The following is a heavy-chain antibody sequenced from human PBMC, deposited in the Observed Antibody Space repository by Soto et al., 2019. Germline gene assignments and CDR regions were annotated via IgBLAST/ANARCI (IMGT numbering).Heavy chain of an antibody. J-gene: IGHJ6*02. CDR3: AKHSGSSEYYGTDV. CDR2: ISESAGTT. V-gene: IGHV3-23*01. Sequence: EVQLLESGGGLVQPGGSLRLSCAASGFTFSSYAMSWVRQAPGKGLEWVSTISESAGTTYYADSVKGRFTISRDNSKNTLYLQMNSLRAEDTALYYCAKHSGSSEYYGTDVWGQGTTVTVSS. D-gene: IGHD1-26*01. CDR1: GFTFSSYA.